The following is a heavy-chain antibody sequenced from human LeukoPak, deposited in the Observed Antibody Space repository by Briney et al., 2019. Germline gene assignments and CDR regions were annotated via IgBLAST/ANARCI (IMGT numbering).Heavy chain of an antibody. V-gene: IGHV4-34*01. CDR2: INHSGST. J-gene: IGHJ4*02. CDR3: ARGRVTAMDY. Sequence: SETLSLTCAVYGGSFSGYYWSWIRQPPGKGLEWIGEINHSGSTNYNPSLKSRVTISVDTSRNQFSLKLSSVTAADTAVYYCARGRVTAMDYWGQGTLVTVSS. CDR1: GGSFSGYY. D-gene: IGHD2-21*02.